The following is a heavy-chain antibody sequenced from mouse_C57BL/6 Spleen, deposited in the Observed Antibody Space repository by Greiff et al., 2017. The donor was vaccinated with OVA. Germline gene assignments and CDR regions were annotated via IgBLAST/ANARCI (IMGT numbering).Heavy chain of an antibody. CDR3: ARGDDYDCWYFDV. V-gene: IGHV3-6*01. CDR1: GYSITSGYY. J-gene: IGHJ1*03. CDR2: ISYDGSN. Sequence: EVKLQESGPGLVKPSQSLSLTCSVTGYSITSGYYWNWIRQFPGNKLEWMGYISYDGSNNYNPSLKNRIPITRDTSKNQFFLKLNSVTTEDTATYYCARGDDYDCWYFDVWGTGTTVTVSS. D-gene: IGHD2-4*01.